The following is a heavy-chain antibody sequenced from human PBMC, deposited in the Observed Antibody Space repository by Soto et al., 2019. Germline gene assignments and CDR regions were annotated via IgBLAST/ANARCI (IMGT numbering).Heavy chain of an antibody. J-gene: IGHJ6*02. Sequence: SVKVSCKASGGTFSSYAISWVRQAPGQGLEWMGGIIPIFGTANYAQKFQGRVTITADESTSTAYMELSSLRSEDTAVYYCARDRCSSTSCYVLFSGGMDVWGQGTTVTVSS. CDR2: IIPIFGTA. CDR1: GGTFSSYA. D-gene: IGHD2-2*01. V-gene: IGHV1-69*13. CDR3: ARDRCSSTSCYVLFSGGMDV.